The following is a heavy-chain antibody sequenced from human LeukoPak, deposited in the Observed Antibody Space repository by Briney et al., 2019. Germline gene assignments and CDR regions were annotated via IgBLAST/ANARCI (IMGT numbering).Heavy chain of an antibody. V-gene: IGHV3-9*01. CDR1: GFTFDDYA. Sequence: QPGGSLRLSCAASGFTFDDYAMHWVRQAPGKGLEWVSGISWNSGSIGYADSVKGRFTISRDNAKNSLYLQMNSLRAEDTAVYYCARDLPESSGYYGGAFDIWGQGTMVTVSS. D-gene: IGHD3-22*01. J-gene: IGHJ3*02. CDR3: ARDLPESSGYYGGAFDI. CDR2: ISWNSGSI.